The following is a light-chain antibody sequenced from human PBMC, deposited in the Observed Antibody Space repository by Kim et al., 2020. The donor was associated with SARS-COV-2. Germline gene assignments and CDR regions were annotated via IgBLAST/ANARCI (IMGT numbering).Light chain of an antibody. CDR2: GVS. Sequence: IQLTQSPSSLSASVGDRVTITCRASQGINNYLAWYHQEPGKAPKLLVNGVSGFRSGVPPRFSGSGSGTDFTLTITSLQPEDSGTYYCQHLDGYPITFGQGTRLEIK. V-gene: IGKV1-9*01. J-gene: IGKJ5*01. CDR1: QGINNY. CDR3: QHLDGYPIT.